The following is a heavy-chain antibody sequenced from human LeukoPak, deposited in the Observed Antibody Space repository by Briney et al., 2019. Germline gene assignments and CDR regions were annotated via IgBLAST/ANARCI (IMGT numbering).Heavy chain of an antibody. D-gene: IGHD2-2*01. CDR2: ISGSGGST. Sequence: GGSLRLSCAASGFTFSSYAMSWVRQAPGKGLERVSAISGSGGSTYYADSVKGRFTISRDNSKNTLYLQMNSLRAEDTAVYYCAKDSNSRYCSSTSCPPGYFDYWGQGTLVTVSS. CDR3: AKDSNSRYCSSTSCPPGYFDY. V-gene: IGHV3-23*01. CDR1: GFTFSSYA. J-gene: IGHJ4*02.